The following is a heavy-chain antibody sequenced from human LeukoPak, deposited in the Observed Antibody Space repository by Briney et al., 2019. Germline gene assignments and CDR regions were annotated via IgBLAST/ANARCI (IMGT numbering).Heavy chain of an antibody. V-gene: IGHV1-69*02. D-gene: IGHD3-3*01. CDR1: GGTFSSYT. CDR3: ARVNKGDFWSGYSDY. CDR2: IIPILGIA. J-gene: IGHJ4*02. Sequence: SVKVSCKASGGTFSSYTISWVRQAPGQGLEWMGRIIPILGIANYAQKFQGRVTITADKSTSTAYLELSSLRSEDTAVYYCARVNKGDFWSGYSDYWGQGTLVTVSS.